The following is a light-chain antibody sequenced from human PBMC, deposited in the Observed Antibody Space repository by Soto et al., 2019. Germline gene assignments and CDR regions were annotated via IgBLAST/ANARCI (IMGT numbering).Light chain of an antibody. V-gene: IGLV1-47*01. Sequence: QSVLTQPPSASGTPGQRVTISCSGSSSNIGVNYVYWYQQLPGTAPKLLIYTNNQRPSGVPDRFSGPKSGTSASLAISGLGCEDEADYHCATWDDSLSGVVFGGSTQLTVL. CDR1: SSNIGVNY. J-gene: IGLJ2*01. CDR2: TNN. CDR3: ATWDDSLSGVV.